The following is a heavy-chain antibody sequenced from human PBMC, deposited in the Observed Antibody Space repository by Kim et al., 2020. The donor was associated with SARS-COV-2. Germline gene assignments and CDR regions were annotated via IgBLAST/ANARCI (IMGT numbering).Heavy chain of an antibody. J-gene: IGHJ4*02. D-gene: IGHD6-19*01. CDR2: ISSSSSYT. CDR1: GFTFNDYY. Sequence: GGSLRLSCAASGFTFNDYYMTWIRQAPGKGLEWISYISSSSSYTKYADSVKSSFTISRDNAKNPLYLQMNSPRAEDTALYYCARVASGSTAWYYFDYWGQGTLVTVSS. CDR3: ARVASGSTAWYYFDY. V-gene: IGHV3-11*03.